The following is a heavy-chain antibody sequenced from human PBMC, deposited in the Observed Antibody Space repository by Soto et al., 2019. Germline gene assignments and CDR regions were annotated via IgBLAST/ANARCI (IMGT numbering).Heavy chain of an antibody. D-gene: IGHD3-22*01. Sequence: QVQLRESGPRLVKPSGTLSLTCAVSGSSITSSNWWTWVRQPPGKGLAWIGESYHSGSSNYNPSLKSRVTISVDKSKNQFFLKLTAVTAADTAVYYCARRYYSDSSGYYLGDWGQGTRVTVSS. CDR1: GSSITSSNW. V-gene: IGHV4-4*02. CDR3: ARRYYSDSSGYYLGD. CDR2: SYHSGSS. J-gene: IGHJ4*02.